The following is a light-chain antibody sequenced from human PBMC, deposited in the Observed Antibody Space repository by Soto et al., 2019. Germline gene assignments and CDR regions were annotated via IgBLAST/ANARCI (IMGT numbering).Light chain of an antibody. CDR1: QNIDTS. J-gene: IGKJ1*01. CDR3: QHYKAFSPWT. CDR2: DAS. V-gene: IGKV1-5*01. Sequence: DIQMTQSPSALSASIGDRVTITCRASQNIDTSLAWYQQKPGKAPKSLIFDASNLESGVSSRLRSSGSGTEFSLIIDNLQHDDSGSYYCQHYKAFSPWTFGQGTKVEIK.